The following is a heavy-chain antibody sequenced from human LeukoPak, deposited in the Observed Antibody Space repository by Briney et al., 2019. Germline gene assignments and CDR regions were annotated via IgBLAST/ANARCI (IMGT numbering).Heavy chain of an antibody. V-gene: IGHV1-2*02. CDR3: ARGVVPAALTSFHAFDI. CDR2: INPNSGGT. D-gene: IGHD2-2*01. CDR1: GYTFTGHY. Sequence: ASVKVSCKASGYTFTGHYMHWVRQAPGQGLEWMGWINPNSGGTNYAQKFQGRVTMTRDTSISTAYMELSRLRSDDTAVYYCARGVVPAALTSFHAFDIWGQGTMVTVSS. J-gene: IGHJ3*02.